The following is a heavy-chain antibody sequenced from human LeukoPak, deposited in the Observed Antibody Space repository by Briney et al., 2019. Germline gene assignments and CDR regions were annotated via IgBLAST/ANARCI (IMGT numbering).Heavy chain of an antibody. CDR3: ARGGTAVIAPYAFDI. Sequence: SETLSLTCTVSGGSISSYYWNGIRQPPGQGLEWIGYIYYSGSTNYNPSVKSRVAMSVDTSKKQFSLKLSSLTAADTAVYYCARGGTAVIAPYAFDIWGQGTMVTVSS. D-gene: IGHD4-23*01. J-gene: IGHJ3*02. CDR1: GGSISSYY. V-gene: IGHV4-59*01. CDR2: IYYSGST.